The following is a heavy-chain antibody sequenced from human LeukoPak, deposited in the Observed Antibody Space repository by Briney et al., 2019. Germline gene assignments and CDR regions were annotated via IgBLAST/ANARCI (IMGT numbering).Heavy chain of an antibody. CDR1: GFTFSNYW. CDR3: ARDFTSGPAVVIPFDY. D-gene: IGHD3-10*01. Sequence: GGSLRLSCAASGFTFSNYWMHWVRQAPGKGLVWVSRINSDGSSTSYADSVKGRFTISRDNAKNTLYLQMNSLRAEDTAVYYCARDFTSGPAVVIPFDYWGQGTLVTVSS. V-gene: IGHV3-74*01. CDR2: INSDGSST. J-gene: IGHJ4*02.